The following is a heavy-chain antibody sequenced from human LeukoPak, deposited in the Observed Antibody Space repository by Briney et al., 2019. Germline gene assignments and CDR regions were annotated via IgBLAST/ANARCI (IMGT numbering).Heavy chain of an antibody. CDR1: GGSISTYY. V-gene: IGHV4-4*09. CDR3: ARHDAGIAARPFDN. Sequence: SETLTLTCTVSGGSISTYYWSWIRRPPGKGLEWIAYIHASGPTNYNPSLKSRITISVDTSKNQFSLKLSSVTAADTAVYYCARHDAGIAARPFDNWGQGTLVTVSS. J-gene: IGHJ4*02. D-gene: IGHD6-6*01. CDR2: IHASGPT.